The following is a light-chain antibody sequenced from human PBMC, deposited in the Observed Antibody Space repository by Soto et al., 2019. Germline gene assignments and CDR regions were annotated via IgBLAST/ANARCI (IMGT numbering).Light chain of an antibody. V-gene: IGKV3-20*01. CDR2: GAS. CDR3: QHYGGSPQYT. Sequence: EIVLTQSPGTLSLSPGERATLSCRASQTTNYLAWYQHKPGQVPRLLIFGASNRATGIPDRFSGSGSGTDFTLTISRLQPEDFAMYDCQHYGGSPQYTFGQGTKV. CDR1: QTTNY. J-gene: IGKJ2*01.